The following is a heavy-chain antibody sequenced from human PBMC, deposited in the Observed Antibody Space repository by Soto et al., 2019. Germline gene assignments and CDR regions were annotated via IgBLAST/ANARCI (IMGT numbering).Heavy chain of an antibody. J-gene: IGHJ6*02. V-gene: IGHV3-23*01. CDR2: ISGNDDKT. CDR1: GFTFSNYA. CDR3: VKDWRGKTCPCMDV. Sequence: EVQLLESGGGLVQPGGSLRLSCEASGFTFSNYAMSWVRQAPGKGLEWVSSISGNDDKTYHADSVKCRFTISRDNSRHTLYLQMSSLRADDTAVYYCVKDWRGKTCPCMDVWGQGTTVTVSS. D-gene: IGHD3-3*01.